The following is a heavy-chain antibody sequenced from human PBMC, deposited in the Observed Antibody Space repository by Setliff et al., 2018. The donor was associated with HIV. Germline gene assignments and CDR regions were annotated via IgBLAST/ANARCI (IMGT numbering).Heavy chain of an antibody. Sequence: QPGGSLRLSCAASGFTFSNHVMSWVRQAPGKGLEWVSAISTSGGAADYSDSVKGRFTISRDNSRNTLYLQMNSLRAEDTALYFCARRGNLLEGRQLDSWGQGTLVTVSS. J-gene: IGHJ4*02. V-gene: IGHV3-23*01. D-gene: IGHD1-1*01. CDR2: ISTSGGAA. CDR3: ARRGNLLEGRQLDS. CDR1: GFTFSNHV.